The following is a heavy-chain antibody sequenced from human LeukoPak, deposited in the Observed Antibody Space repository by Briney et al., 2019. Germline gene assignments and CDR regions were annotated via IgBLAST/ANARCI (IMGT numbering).Heavy chain of an antibody. V-gene: IGHV4-31*03. J-gene: IGHJ4*02. Sequence: PSETLSLTCTVSGGSISSGGYYWSWIRQHPGKGLEWIGYIYYSGSTYYNPSLKSRVTISVDTSKNQYSLKLSSVTAADTAVYYCASGGLVSRYLDHWGQGTLVTVSS. CDR2: IYYSGST. CDR1: GGSISSGGYY. CDR3: ASGGLVSRYLDH. D-gene: IGHD3-9*01.